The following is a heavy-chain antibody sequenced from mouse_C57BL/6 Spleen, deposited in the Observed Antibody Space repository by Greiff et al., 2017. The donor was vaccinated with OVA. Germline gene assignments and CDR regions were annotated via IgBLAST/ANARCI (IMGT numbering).Heavy chain of an antibody. V-gene: IGHV1-18*01. Sequence: VQLQQSGPELVKPGASVKIPCKASGYTFTDYNMDWVKQSHGKSLEWIGDINPNNGGTIYNQKFKGKATLTVDKSSSTAYMELRSLTSEDTAVYYCARSEYGNYEAWFAYWGQGTLVTVSA. D-gene: IGHD2-1*01. CDR3: ARSEYGNYEAWFAY. J-gene: IGHJ3*01. CDR2: INPNNGGT. CDR1: GYTFTDYN.